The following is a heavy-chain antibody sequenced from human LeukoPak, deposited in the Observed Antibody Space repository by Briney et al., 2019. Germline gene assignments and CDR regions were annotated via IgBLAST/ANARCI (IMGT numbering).Heavy chain of an antibody. D-gene: IGHD2-2*01. CDR1: GFTFSSYG. J-gene: IGHJ4*02. V-gene: IGHV3-30*02. Sequence: GGSLRLSCAASGFTFSSYGMHWVRQAPGKGLEWVAFIRYDGSNKYYADSVKGRFTISRDNSKNTLYLQMNSLRAEDTAVYYCARTMPDIVVVPAAVDYWGQGTLVTVSS. CDR3: ARTMPDIVVVPAAVDY. CDR2: IRYDGSNK.